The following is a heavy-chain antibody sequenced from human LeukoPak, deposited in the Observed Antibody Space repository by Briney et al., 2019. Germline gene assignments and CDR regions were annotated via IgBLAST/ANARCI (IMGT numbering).Heavy chain of an antibody. CDR2: IYYSGST. CDR3: ARSDHYYGSGSYPDY. V-gene: IGHV4-59*01. CDR1: GGSISSYY. D-gene: IGHD3-10*01. Sequence: NPSETLSLTCTVSGGSISSYYWSWIRQPPGKGLEWIGYIYYSGSTNYNPSLKSRVTISVDTSKNQFSLKLSSVTAADTAVYYCARSDHYYGSGSYPDYWGQGTLVTVSS. J-gene: IGHJ4*02.